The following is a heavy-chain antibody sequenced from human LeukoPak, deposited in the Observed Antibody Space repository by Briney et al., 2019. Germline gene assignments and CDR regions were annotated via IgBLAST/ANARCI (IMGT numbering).Heavy chain of an antibody. J-gene: IGHJ4*02. CDR1: GGSISSYY. Sequence: PSETLSLTCTVSGGSISSYYWSWIRQPPGKGLEWIGYIYYSGSTNYNPSLKSRVTISVDTSKNQFSLKLSSVTAADTAVYYCARRGYCSSTSCWIFDYWGQGTLVTVSS. CDR3: ARRGYCSSTSCWIFDY. CDR2: IYYSGST. D-gene: IGHD2-2*01. V-gene: IGHV4-59*08.